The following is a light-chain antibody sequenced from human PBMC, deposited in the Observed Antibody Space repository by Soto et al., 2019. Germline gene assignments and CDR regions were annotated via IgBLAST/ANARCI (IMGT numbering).Light chain of an antibody. CDR2: DVD. CDR1: STNVGIYNY. CDR3: CSYAGRYTML. J-gene: IGLJ3*02. V-gene: IGLV2-11*01. Sequence: QSALTQPPSVSGSPGQSVTISCTGSSTNVGIYNYVSWYQEHPGKAPKLIIYDVDKRPSGVPDRFSGSKSGNTASLTISGLQAEDEADYYCCSYAGRYTMLFGGGTKLTVL.